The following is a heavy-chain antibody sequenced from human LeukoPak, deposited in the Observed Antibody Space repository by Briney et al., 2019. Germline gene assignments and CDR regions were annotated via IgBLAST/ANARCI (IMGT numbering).Heavy chain of an antibody. D-gene: IGHD3-10*01. J-gene: IGHJ4*02. CDR1: GGSFSGYY. V-gene: IGHV4-34*01. CDR3: ARGRGDY. CDR2: INHSGST. Sequence: SETLSLTCAVYGGSFSGYYWSWIRQPPGKGLEWIGEINHSGSTNYNPSLKSRVTISVDTSKNQFSLKLSSVTAADTAVYYCARGRGDYWGQGTLVTVSS.